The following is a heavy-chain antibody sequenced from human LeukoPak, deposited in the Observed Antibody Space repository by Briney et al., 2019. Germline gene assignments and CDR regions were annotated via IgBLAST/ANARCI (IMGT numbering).Heavy chain of an antibody. V-gene: IGHV3-7*01. Sequence: PGGSLRLSCAASGFTFSSHWMSWVRQAPGKGLEWVANIKQDGSEKYYVDSVKGRFTIFRDNAKNSLYLQMNSLRGEDTAVYFCARLSGYCSSTSCYTSEYFQHWGQGTLVTVSS. CDR1: GFTFSSHW. CDR2: IKQDGSEK. D-gene: IGHD2-2*02. J-gene: IGHJ1*01. CDR3: ARLSGYCSSTSCYTSEYFQH.